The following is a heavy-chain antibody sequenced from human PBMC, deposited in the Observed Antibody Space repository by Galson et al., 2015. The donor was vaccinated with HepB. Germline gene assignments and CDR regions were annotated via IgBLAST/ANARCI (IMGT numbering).Heavy chain of an antibody. J-gene: IGHJ4*02. V-gene: IGHV1-69*04. D-gene: IGHD6-13*01. CDR3: ARGEILSSSWYDY. Sequence: VTVSCKASGGTFSSYAISWVRQAPGQGLEWMGRIIPILGIANYAQKFQGRVTITADKSTSTAYMELSSLRSEDTAVYYCARGEILSSSWYDYWGQGTLVTVSS. CDR1: GGTFSSYA. CDR2: IIPILGIA.